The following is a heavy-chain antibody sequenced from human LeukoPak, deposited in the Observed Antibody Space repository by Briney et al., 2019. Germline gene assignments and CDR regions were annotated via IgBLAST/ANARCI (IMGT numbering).Heavy chain of an antibody. CDR2: ISGSGTNT. CDR1: GFTFSSYG. V-gene: IGHV3-23*01. D-gene: IGHD5-18*01. J-gene: IGHJ4*02. CDR3: AKSSRPVTAMAFFDY. Sequence: GGSLRLTCAASGFTFSSYGMSWVRQAPGKGLEWVSGISGSGTNTNYADSVKGRFTISRDNSKNTVYLQMKSLRAEDTAVYYCAKSSRPVTAMAFFDYWGQGTLVTVSS.